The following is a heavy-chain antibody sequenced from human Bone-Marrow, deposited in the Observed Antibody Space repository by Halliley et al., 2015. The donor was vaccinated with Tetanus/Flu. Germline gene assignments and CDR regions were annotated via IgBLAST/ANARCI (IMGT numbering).Heavy chain of an antibody. CDR3: AREWLVRDYYYGLDV. CDR2: ISSSNYYS. J-gene: IGHJ6*02. Sequence: WVSFISSSNYYSEYADSVKGRFTISRDNAKNSLYLERNNLRAENTAVYYCAREWLVRDYYYGLDVWGQWTTVTVSS. V-gene: IGHV3-11*06. D-gene: IGHD6-19*01.